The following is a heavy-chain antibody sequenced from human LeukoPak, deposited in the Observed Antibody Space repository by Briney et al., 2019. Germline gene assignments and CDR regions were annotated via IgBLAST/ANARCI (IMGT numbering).Heavy chain of an antibody. Sequence: ASVKVSCKASGYTFTSYYMHWVRQAPGQGLEWMGIINPSGGSTSYAQKFQGRVTMTRDTSTSTVYMELSSLRSEDTAVYYCARDSSGYYSYYYYYYMDVWGKGTTVTVSS. V-gene: IGHV1-46*01. J-gene: IGHJ6*03. CDR2: INPSGGST. CDR3: ARDSSGYYSYYYYYYMDV. D-gene: IGHD3-3*01. CDR1: GYTFTSYY.